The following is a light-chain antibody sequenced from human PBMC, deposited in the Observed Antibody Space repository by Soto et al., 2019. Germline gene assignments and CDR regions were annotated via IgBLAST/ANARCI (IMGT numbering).Light chain of an antibody. CDR2: AVS. CDR3: SSYAGSNNYV. V-gene: IGLV2-8*01. CDR1: TSDIGGYNY. J-gene: IGLJ1*01. Sequence: SVLTQPPSASGSPGQSVTISCTGTTSDIGGYNYVSWFQQHPGKAPKLIVYAVSKRPSGVPDRFSGSKSGNTASLTVSGLQAEDEPDYSCSSYAGSNNYVFGSGTKVTV.